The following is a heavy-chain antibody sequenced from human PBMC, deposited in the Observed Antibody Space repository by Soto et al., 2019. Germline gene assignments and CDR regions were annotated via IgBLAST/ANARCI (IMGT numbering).Heavy chain of an antibody. D-gene: IGHD3-3*01. CDR3: ARGSTRYDFWSGYYTDYYDSPHYYYNGMDV. CDR2: MNPNSGNT. J-gene: IGHJ6*02. Sequence: ASVKVSCKASGYTFTSYDINWVRQATGQGLEWMGWMNPNSGNTGYAQKFQGRVTMTRNTSISTAYMELSSLRSEDTAVYYCARGSTRYDFWSGYYTDYYDSPHYYYNGMDVWGQGTTVTVSS. CDR1: GYTFTSYD. V-gene: IGHV1-8*01.